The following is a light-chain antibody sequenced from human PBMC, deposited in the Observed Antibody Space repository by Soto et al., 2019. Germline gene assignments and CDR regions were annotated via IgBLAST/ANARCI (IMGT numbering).Light chain of an antibody. Sequence: EIAMTQSPATLSVSPGERVTLSCNASQSISNNLAWYQQKPGQAPRLLIYGASTRATGIPARFSGSGSGTEFTLTISGLHSEDFAVDFCQQYNNWPPLTFGGGTKVELK. CDR1: QSISNN. J-gene: IGKJ4*01. CDR3: QQYNNWPPLT. CDR2: GAS. V-gene: IGKV3-15*01.